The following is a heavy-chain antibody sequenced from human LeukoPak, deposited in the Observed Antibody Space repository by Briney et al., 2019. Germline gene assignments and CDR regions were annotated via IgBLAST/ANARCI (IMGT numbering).Heavy chain of an antibody. Sequence: ASVKVSCKASGGTFSSYAISWVRQAPGQGLEWMGGIIPIFGTANYAQKFQGRVTITADESTSTAYMELSSLRSEDTAVYYCAVISGWDERVDYWGQGTLVTVSS. J-gene: IGHJ4*02. CDR3: AVISGWDERVDY. D-gene: IGHD6-19*01. CDR2: IIPIFGTA. V-gene: IGHV1-69*13. CDR1: GGTFSSYA.